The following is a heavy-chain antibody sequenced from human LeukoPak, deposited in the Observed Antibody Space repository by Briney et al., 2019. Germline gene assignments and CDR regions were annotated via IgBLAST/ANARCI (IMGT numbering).Heavy chain of an antibody. J-gene: IGHJ4*02. CDR2: IYSGGST. V-gene: IGHV3-53*05. Sequence: GGSLRLSCAASGFTVSSNYMSWVRQAPGKGLEWVSVIYSGGSTYYADSVKGRFTISRDNSKNTLYLQMNSLRAEDTAVYYCASDITGTTLDYWGQGTLVTVSS. D-gene: IGHD1-7*01. CDR3: ASDITGTTLDY. CDR1: GFTVSSNY.